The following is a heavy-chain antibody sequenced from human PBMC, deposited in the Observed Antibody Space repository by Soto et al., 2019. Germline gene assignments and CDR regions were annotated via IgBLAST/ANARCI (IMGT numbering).Heavy chain of an antibody. J-gene: IGHJ4*02. CDR1: GFTFSSYG. Sequence: QVQLVESGGGVVQPGRSLRLSCAASGFTFSSYGMHWVRQAPGKGLEWVAVISYDGSNKYYADSVKGRFTISRDNSKNTLYLQMNSLRAEDTAVYYCAKDRGSSWYSVDYWGQGTLVTVSS. CDR3: AKDRGSSWYSVDY. D-gene: IGHD6-13*01. CDR2: ISYDGSNK. V-gene: IGHV3-30*18.